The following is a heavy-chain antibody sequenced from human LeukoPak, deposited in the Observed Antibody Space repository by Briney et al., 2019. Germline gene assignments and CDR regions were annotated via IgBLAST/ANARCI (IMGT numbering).Heavy chain of an antibody. J-gene: IGHJ4*02. CDR3: ARGSGYYDRVLDY. CDR2: IGGGSETT. D-gene: IGHD3-22*01. CDR1: GFTFGSYA. Sequence: GGSLRLSCAASGFTFGSYAMSWVRQAPGKGLEWVSTIGGGSETTSYADSAKGRFTNSRDNAKNSLYLQMNSLRAEDTAVYFCARGSGYYDRVLDYWGQGTLVTVSS. V-gene: IGHV3-23*01.